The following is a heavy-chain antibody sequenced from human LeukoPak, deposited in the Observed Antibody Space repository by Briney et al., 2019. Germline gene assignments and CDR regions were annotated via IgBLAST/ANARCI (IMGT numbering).Heavy chain of an antibody. Sequence: GGSLRLSCAASGFTFSSYWMSWVRQAPGKGLEWVANIKQDGSEKYYVDSVKGRFTISRDNAKNSLYLQMSSLRAEDTAVYYCARDLGYDFWSGNDAFDIWGQGTMVTVSS. V-gene: IGHV3-7*01. CDR2: IKQDGSEK. D-gene: IGHD3-3*01. CDR1: GFTFSSYW. J-gene: IGHJ3*02. CDR3: ARDLGYDFWSGNDAFDI.